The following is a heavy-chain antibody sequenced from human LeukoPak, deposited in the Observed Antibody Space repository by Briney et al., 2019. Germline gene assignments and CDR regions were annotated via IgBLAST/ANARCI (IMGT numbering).Heavy chain of an antibody. V-gene: IGHV4-30-2*01. CDR2: TYHSGST. CDR3: ASFKIGYCSSTSCFGGGWFDP. Sequence: SETLSLTCAVSGGSISSGGYSWSWSRQPPGKGLEWIGYTYHSGSTYYNPSLKSRVTISVDRSKNQFSLKLSSVTAADTAVYYCASFKIGYCSSTSCFGGGWFDPWGQGTLVTVSS. D-gene: IGHD2-2*01. J-gene: IGHJ5*02. CDR1: GGSISSGGYS.